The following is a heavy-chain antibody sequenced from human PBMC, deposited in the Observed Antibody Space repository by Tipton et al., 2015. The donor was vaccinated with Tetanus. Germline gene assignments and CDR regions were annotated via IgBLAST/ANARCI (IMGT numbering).Heavy chain of an antibody. CDR2: INNNHGNDGNA. V-gene: IGHV1-69*04. CDR3: LSGSYYRA. D-gene: IGHD1-26*01. CDR1: GGTFKNYA. Sequence: GAEVKKPGSSVRVSCKTSGGTFKNYAISWVRQAPGQGLEWMGRINNNHGNDGNANYAQNFQGRVTMTTDTSTRTSYMELRGLTSDDTAVYYCLSGSYYRAWGQGTLVTVSS. J-gene: IGHJ5*02.